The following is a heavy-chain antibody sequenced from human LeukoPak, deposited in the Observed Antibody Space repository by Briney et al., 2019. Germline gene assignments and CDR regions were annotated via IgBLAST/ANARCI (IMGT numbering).Heavy chain of an antibody. D-gene: IGHD4-17*01. CDR1: GFIFSSFA. J-gene: IGHJ4*02. V-gene: IGHV3-30*02. Sequence: PGGSLRLSCAASGFIFSSFAMHWVRQAPGKGLEWVAFIRFDGSNKYYVDSVKGRFTISRDNSKNTLYLQMNSLRAEDTALYYCAKADDGDYAGDDWGQGTLVTVS. CDR3: AKADDGDYAGDD. CDR2: IRFDGSNK.